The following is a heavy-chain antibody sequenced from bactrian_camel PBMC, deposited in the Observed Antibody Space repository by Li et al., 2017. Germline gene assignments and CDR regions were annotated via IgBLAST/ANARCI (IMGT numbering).Heavy chain of an antibody. J-gene: IGHJ6*01. D-gene: IGHD1*01. CDR2: IGGGIT. Sequence: HVQLVESGGGLVQPGGSLRLSCAASGFTFSSYWMYWVRQAPGKGLEWVSAIGGGITYYADSVEGRFTISRDNAKRTVILQMDNVKSEDTARYLCATAWGDNFVYWGQGTQVTVS. V-gene: IGHV3S1*01. CDR3: ATAWGDNFVY. CDR1: GFTFSSYW.